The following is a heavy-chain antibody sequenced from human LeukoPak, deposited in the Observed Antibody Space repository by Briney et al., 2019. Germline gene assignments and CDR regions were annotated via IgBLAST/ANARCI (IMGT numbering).Heavy chain of an antibody. Sequence: GRSLRLSCAASGFTFSSYAMHWVRQAPGKGLEWVAVISYDGSNKYYADSVKGRFTISRDNSKSTLYLQMNSLRAEDTAVYYCARDPTAGSGWFGRGYFDYWGQGTLVTVSS. V-gene: IGHV3-30-3*01. CDR1: GFTFSSYA. J-gene: IGHJ4*02. CDR2: ISYDGSNK. D-gene: IGHD6-19*01. CDR3: ARDPTAGSGWFGRGYFDY.